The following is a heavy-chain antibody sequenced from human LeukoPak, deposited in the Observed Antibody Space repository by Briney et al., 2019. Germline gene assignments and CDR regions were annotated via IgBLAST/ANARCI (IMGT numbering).Heavy chain of an antibody. CDR3: ARDKRHSYGRYFDP. J-gene: IGHJ4*02. D-gene: IGHD5-18*01. V-gene: IGHV4-59*01. CDR1: GDSISTYH. Sequence: PSETLSLTCTVSGDSISTYHWNWIRKPPGMGLEWIGYMQSTGNSNYNPSLKNRVNIFVDMSKNHFVLNLRSVTAADTAVYYCARDKRHSYGRYFDPWGQGMLVTVSS. CDR2: MQSTGNS.